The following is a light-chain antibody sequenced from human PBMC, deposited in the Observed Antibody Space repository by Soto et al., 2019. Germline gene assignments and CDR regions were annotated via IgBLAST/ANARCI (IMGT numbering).Light chain of an antibody. CDR3: QQTDGLPRT. V-gene: IGKV1D-12*01. CDR1: QGISTW. Sequence: DIQLTQSPSSVSASVGDSVTISCRASQGISTWLAWYQQKAGKAPKLLIYGASRLLNGVPSRFSGSGSGTYFTLTISSLQPEDFATYYCQQTDGLPRTFGQGTKVEIK. CDR2: GAS. J-gene: IGKJ1*01.